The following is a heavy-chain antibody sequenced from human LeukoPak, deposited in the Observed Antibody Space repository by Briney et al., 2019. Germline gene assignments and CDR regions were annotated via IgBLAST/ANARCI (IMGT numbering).Heavy chain of an antibody. CDR2: TNPNSGNT. J-gene: IGHJ4*02. D-gene: IGHD6-13*01. V-gene: IGHV1-8*01. CDR1: GCTFTSYD. Sequence: ASVKVSCKASGCTFTSYDINWVRQATGQGLEWMGWTNPNSGNTGYAQKFQGRVTTTRNTSISTAYMELSSLRSEDTAVYYCARGDSSWYVGDYWGQGTLVTVSS. CDR3: ARGDSSWYVGDY.